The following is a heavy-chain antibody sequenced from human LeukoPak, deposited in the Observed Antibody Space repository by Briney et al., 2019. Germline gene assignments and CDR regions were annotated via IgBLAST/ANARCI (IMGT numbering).Heavy chain of an antibody. Sequence: PSGTLSLTCAVSGGSISSGGYYWSWLRQHPGKGLEWIGYIYYSGSTYYNPSLKSRVTISVDTSKNQFSLKLSSVTAADTAVYYCARARRRYSYGEYFQHWGQGTLVTVSS. CDR2: IYYSGST. CDR3: ARARRRYSYGEYFQH. CDR1: GGSISSGGYY. D-gene: IGHD5-18*01. J-gene: IGHJ1*01. V-gene: IGHV4-31*11.